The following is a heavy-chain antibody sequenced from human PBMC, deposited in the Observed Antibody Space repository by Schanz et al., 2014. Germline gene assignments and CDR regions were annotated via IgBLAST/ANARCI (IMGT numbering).Heavy chain of an antibody. CDR1: GFTLSNYA. Sequence: EMQLLESGGGLAQPGGSLRLSCAASGFTLSNYAMSWVRQAPGKGLEWVLALSEGGGGTHYADSVRGRFTISSDSSKNTLYLQMSSLRADDTAVYYCAKAADWPVTRFDPWGQGTLVTVSS. D-gene: IGHD3-9*01. CDR2: LSEGGGGT. J-gene: IGHJ5*02. CDR3: AKAADWPVTRFDP. V-gene: IGHV3-23*01.